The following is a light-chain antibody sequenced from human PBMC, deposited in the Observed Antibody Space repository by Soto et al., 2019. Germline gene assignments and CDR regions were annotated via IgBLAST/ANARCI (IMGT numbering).Light chain of an antibody. CDR3: QQYYSGPVT. CDR2: WAS. CDR1: RSRYNSNKKNY. Sequence: DIVMTQSPESLAVSLGERVTINCKSSRSRYNSNKKNYLAWYRQRPGQPLDKLFYWASTRETGVPDRFIGSGSVTDFTLTINSLQAEDVAVYYCQQYYSGPVTFGPGTRVDV. J-gene: IGKJ3*01. V-gene: IGKV4-1*01.